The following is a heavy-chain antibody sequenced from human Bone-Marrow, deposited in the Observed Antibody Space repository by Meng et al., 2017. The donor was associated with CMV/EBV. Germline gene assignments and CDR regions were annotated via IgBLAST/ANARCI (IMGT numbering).Heavy chain of an antibody. CDR1: GYTFTSYY. CDR2: INPSGGSI. D-gene: IGHD1-26*01. CDR3: AREAASVIVGAAYNWFDP. J-gene: IGHJ5*02. V-gene: IGHV1-46*01. Sequence: ASVKVSCKASGYTFTSYYMHWVRQAPGQGLEWMGIINPSGGSISYAQKFQGRVTMTRDTSTSTVYMELSSLRSEDTAVYYCAREAASVIVGAAYNWFDPWRQGTLVTVSS.